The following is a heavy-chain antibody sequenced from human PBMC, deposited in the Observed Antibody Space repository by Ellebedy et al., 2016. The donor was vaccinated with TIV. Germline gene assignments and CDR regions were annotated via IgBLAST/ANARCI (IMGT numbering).Heavy chain of an antibody. CDR2: IKQDGSEK. CDR1: GFTFSSYW. J-gene: IGHJ5*02. CDR3: AKDPNIVVVPAAIGNWFDP. V-gene: IGHV3-7*03. Sequence: GGSLRLSCAASGFTFSSYWMSWVRQAPGKGLEWVANIKQDGSEKYYVDSVKGRFTISRDNAKNSLYLQMNSLRAEDTAVYYCAKDPNIVVVPAAIGNWFDPWGQGTLVTVSS. D-gene: IGHD2-2*01.